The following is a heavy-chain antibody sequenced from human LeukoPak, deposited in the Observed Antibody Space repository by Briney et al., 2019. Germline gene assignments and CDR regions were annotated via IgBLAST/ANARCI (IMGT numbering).Heavy chain of an antibody. CDR1: GFTFSNYA. CDR2: ISDNGGNT. D-gene: IGHD6-13*01. J-gene: IGHJ4*02. CDR3: VKAAGSWYGYFDY. Sequence: GGSLRLSCSASGFTFSNYAIHWARQAPGKGLEYVSTISDNGGNTNYADSVKGRFTISRDNSKNTLYLQMSSLRPEDTAVYYCVKAAGSWYGYFDYWGQGTLVTVSS. V-gene: IGHV3-64D*06.